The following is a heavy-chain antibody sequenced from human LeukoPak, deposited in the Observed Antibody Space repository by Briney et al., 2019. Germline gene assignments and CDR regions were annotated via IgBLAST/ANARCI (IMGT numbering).Heavy chain of an antibody. CDR2: ISGSGGST. CDR1: GFTFSSDA. J-gene: IGHJ5*02. D-gene: IGHD2-2*01. V-gene: IGHV3-23*01. CDR3: AKSIVVGARFDP. Sequence: GGSLRLSCAASGFTFSSDAMSWVRRAPGKGLEWVSAISGSGGSTYYADSVKGRFTISRDNSKNTLYLQMNSLRAEDTAVYYCAKSIVVGARFDPWGQGTLVTVSS.